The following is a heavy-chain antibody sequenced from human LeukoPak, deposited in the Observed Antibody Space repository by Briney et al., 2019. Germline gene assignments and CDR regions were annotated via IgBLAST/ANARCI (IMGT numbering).Heavy chain of an antibody. Sequence: SETLSLTCAVYGGSFSGYYWSWIRQPPGKGLEWIGEINHSGSTNYNPSLKSRVTISVDTSKNQFSLKLSSVTAADTAVYYCARDRSSSWHFDYWGQGTPVTVSS. CDR3: ARDRSSSWHFDY. J-gene: IGHJ4*02. CDR1: GGSFSGYY. D-gene: IGHD6-13*01. V-gene: IGHV4-34*01. CDR2: INHSGST.